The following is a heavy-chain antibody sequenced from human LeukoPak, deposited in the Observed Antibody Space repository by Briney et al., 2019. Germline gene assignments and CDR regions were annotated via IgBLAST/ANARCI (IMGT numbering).Heavy chain of an antibody. J-gene: IGHJ4*02. CDR3: ARVNRYYDILTGYHRAFDY. D-gene: IGHD3-9*01. V-gene: IGHV4-59*01. Sequence: PSETLSLTCTVSGGSISSYYWSWIRQPPGKGLKWIGYIYYSGSTNYNPSLKSRVTISVDTSKNQFSLKLSSVTAADTAVYYCARVNRYYDILTGYHRAFDYWGQGTLVTVSS. CDR2: IYYSGST. CDR1: GGSISSYY.